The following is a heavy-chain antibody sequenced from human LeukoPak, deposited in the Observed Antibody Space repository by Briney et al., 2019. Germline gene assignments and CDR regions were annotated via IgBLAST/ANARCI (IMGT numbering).Heavy chain of an antibody. CDR3: TLIQGWGSGSYYRDF. J-gene: IGHJ4*02. V-gene: IGHV3-15*01. CDR1: GFTISNDW. D-gene: IGHD3-10*01. CDR2: VKSRSAGDTT. Sequence: PGGSLRLSCADSGFTISNDWMSWVRQALGKGLEWVARVKSRSAGDTTDYAAPVKGRFTISRDDSKNTLYLQMNSLKTEDTAVYYCTLIQGWGSGSYYRDFWGQGTLVTVSS.